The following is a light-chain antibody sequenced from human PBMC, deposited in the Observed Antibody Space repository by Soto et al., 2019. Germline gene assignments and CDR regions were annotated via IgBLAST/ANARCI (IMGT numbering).Light chain of an antibody. V-gene: IGKV1-39*01. CDR3: QQSYSAVT. J-gene: IGKJ4*01. CDR2: ATS. CDR1: QSISSY. Sequence: DIKMTLSASSLPAPVGSRATIPCRASQSISSYLNWYQQKPGKATKLLIYATSSLESGVPSRFSGGGSGTDYTLTISSLKPEDFATYYCQQSYSAVTFGGGTKVDIK.